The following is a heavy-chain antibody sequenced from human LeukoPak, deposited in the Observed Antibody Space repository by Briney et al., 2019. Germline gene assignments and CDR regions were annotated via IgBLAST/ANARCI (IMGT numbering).Heavy chain of an antibody. CDR1: GFTFSSNY. Sequence: GGSLRLSCAASGFTFSSNYMSWVRQAPGKGLEWVSVIYSGGSTYYADSVKGRFTISRDNSKNTLYLQMNSLRAEDTAVYYCASQLYSSGWSYYYYYGMDVWGQGTTVTVSS. V-gene: IGHV3-66*04. CDR3: ASQLYSSGWSYYYYYGMDV. D-gene: IGHD6-19*01. J-gene: IGHJ6*02. CDR2: IYSGGST.